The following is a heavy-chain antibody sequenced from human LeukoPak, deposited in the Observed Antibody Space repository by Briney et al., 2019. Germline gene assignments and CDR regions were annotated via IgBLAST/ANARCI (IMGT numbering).Heavy chain of an antibody. CDR2: KDYSGSA. CDR3: ATPDRSSISCLDVFSM. Sequence: PSQTLPLTCNVSGVSVSDGRYYWTRIPQHPGKGLEWIVYKDYSGSAKYTPSLKSRLTIAVHTSKTQFSLQLTSVTAADTATYYCATPDRSSISCLDVFSMWGQGTRVTVSS. D-gene: IGHD2-2*01. CDR1: GVSVSDGRYY. J-gene: IGHJ3*02. V-gene: IGHV4-31*03.